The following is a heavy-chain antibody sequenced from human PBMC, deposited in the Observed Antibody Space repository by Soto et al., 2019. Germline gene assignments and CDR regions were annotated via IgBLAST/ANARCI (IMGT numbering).Heavy chain of an antibody. V-gene: IGHV4-59*01. CDR1: GGSISSYY. CDR2: IYYSGST. J-gene: IGHJ4*02. CDR3: ARVGAYYYDSSGYYFRVGFLDY. D-gene: IGHD3-22*01. Sequence: SETLSLTCTVSGGSISSYYWSWIRQPPGKGLEWIGYIYYSGSTNYNPSKKSQVTISVDTSKNQFSLKLSSVTAADTVVYYCARVGAYYYDSSGYYFRVGFLDYWGQGTLVTVS.